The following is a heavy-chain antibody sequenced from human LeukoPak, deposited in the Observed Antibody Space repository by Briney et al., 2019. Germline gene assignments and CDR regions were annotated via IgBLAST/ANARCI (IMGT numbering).Heavy chain of an antibody. V-gene: IGHV1-2*02. Sequence: ASVKVSCKASGYTFTDYYMHWVRQAPGQGFEWMGWINPNDGDTNYAQKFKGRVTMTRDTSISTAHMEVSRLRSDETAVYYCARANFLYCSSSTCLFDYWGQGTLVTVSS. CDR3: ARANFLYCSSSTCLFDY. CDR1: GYTFTDYY. D-gene: IGHD2-2*01. CDR2: INPNDGDT. J-gene: IGHJ4*02.